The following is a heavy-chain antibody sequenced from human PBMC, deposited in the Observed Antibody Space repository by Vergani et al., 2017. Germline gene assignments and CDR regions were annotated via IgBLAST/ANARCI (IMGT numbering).Heavy chain of an antibody. J-gene: IGHJ3*02. V-gene: IGHV3-23*01. CDR3: AKDIRMSVAAFDI. Sequence: EVQLLESGGGLVQPGGSLRLSCAASGFTFSSYAMSWVRQAPGKGLEWVSAISGSGGSTYDADSVKGRFTISRDNSKNTLYLQMNSLRAEDTAVYYCAKDIRMSVAAFDIWGQGTMVTVSS. CDR2: ISGSGGST. D-gene: IGHD3-16*01. CDR1: GFTFSSYA.